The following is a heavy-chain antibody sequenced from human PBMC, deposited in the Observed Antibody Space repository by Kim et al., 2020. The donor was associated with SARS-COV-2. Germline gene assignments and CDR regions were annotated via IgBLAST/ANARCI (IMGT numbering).Heavy chain of an antibody. CDR2: ISSSGSTI. V-gene: IGHV3-11*01. CDR1: GFTFSDYN. Sequence: GGSLRLSCAASGFTFSDYNMSWIRQAPGKGLEWVSYISSSGSTIYYADSVKGRFTISRDNAKNSLYLQMNSLRAEDTAVYYCASSIVGATTNFDYWGQGNLVTVSS. J-gene: IGHJ4*02. CDR3: ASSIVGATTNFDY. D-gene: IGHD1-26*01.